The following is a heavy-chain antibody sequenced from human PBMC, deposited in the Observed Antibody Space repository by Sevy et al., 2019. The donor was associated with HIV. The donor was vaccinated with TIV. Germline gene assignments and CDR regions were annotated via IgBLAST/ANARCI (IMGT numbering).Heavy chain of an antibody. J-gene: IGHJ6*02. CDR1: GGSISSYY. Sequence: SEILSLTCTVSGGSISSYYWSWIRQPPGKGLEWIGYIYYSGSTNYNPSLKSRVTISVDTSKNQFSLKLSSVTAADTAVYYCARALYYDFWSGHPMPYGMDVWGQGTTVTVSS. D-gene: IGHD3-3*01. CDR2: IYYSGST. V-gene: IGHV4-59*12. CDR3: ARALYYDFWSGHPMPYGMDV.